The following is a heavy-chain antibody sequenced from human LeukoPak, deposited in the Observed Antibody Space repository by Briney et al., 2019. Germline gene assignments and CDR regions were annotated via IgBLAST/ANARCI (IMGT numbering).Heavy chain of an antibody. D-gene: IGHD1-26*01. J-gene: IGHJ4*02. CDR2: ISAYNGNT. Sequence: APVKVSCKASGYTFTSYGISWVRQAPGQGLEWMGWISAYNGNTNYAQKLQGRVTMTTDTSTSTAYMELRSLRSDDTAVYYCARDSRFFSGSPFDYWGQGTLVTVSS. CDR3: ARDSRFFSGSPFDY. V-gene: IGHV1-18*01. CDR1: GYTFTSYG.